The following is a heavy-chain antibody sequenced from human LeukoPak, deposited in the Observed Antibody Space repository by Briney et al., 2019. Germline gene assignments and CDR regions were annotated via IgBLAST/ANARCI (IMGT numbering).Heavy chain of an antibody. Sequence: PGGSLRLSCVGSGFTFRDYGMHWVRQAPGKGLECVADIKKDGSEKYYVDSVKGRFTISRDNSKTTLDIQMNSLRAEDTALYYRAREHKGRSSGCYGGRCYYYYSMDVWGKGTTVTISS. J-gene: IGHJ6*03. CDR2: IKKDGSEK. CDR1: GFTFRDYG. CDR3: AREHKGRSSGCYGGRCYYYYSMDV. V-gene: IGHV3-33*08. D-gene: IGHD6-19*01.